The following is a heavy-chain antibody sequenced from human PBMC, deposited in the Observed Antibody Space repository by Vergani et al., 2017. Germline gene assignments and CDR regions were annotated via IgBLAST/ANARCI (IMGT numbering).Heavy chain of an antibody. Sequence: QVQLVESGGGLVKPGGSLRLSCAASGFTFSDYYMSWIRQAPGKGLEWVAYISSSGSTIYYADSVKGRFTISRDNAKNSLYLQMNSLRAEDTAVYYCARAKESPPYYDFWSGYYTGETYYFDYWGQGTLVTVSS. CDR3: ARAKESPPYYDFWSGYYTGETYYFDY. CDR2: ISSSGSTI. J-gene: IGHJ4*02. V-gene: IGHV3-11*01. CDR1: GFTFSDYY. D-gene: IGHD3-3*01.